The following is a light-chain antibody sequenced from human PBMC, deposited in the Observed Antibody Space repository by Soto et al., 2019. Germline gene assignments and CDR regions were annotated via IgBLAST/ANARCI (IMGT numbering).Light chain of an antibody. Sequence: EMVMTQSPATLSVSPGARATLSCRASQSVSGKLAWYQQKPGQAPRLLIYDASTRAAGTPARFGGIGSGTEFTLTISSLQSEDFAFYYCQQYNNWPLTFGGGTKVEIK. CDR3: QQYNNWPLT. J-gene: IGKJ4*01. CDR2: DAS. V-gene: IGKV3-15*01. CDR1: QSVSGK.